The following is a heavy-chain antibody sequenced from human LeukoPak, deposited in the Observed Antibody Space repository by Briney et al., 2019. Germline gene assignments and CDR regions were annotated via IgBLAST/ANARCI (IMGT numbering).Heavy chain of an antibody. V-gene: IGHV4-38-2*02. CDR3: ARGTAAAGLNNY. J-gene: IGHJ4*02. D-gene: IGHD6-13*01. CDR1: GGSISSYY. CDR2: IYHSGST. Sequence: PSETLSLTCTVSGGSISSYYWSWIRQPPGKGLEWIGSIYHSGSTYYNPSLKSRVTISVDTSKNQFSLKLSSVTAADTAVYYCARGTAAAGLNNYWGQGTLVTVSS.